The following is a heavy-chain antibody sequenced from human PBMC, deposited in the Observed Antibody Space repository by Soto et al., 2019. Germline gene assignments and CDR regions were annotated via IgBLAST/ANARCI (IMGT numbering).Heavy chain of an antibody. J-gene: IGHJ4*02. CDR2: INHIGST. CDR3: ATSYSGWYGFDF. CDR1: GGSFSGYY. V-gene: IGHV4-34*01. D-gene: IGHD6-19*01. Sequence: SETLSLTCAVYGGSFSGYYWNWIRQPPGKGLEWIGEINHIGSTNYNPSLKSRVTVSVDTSKNQFSLRLSSVTAADAAMYYCATSYSGWYGFDFWGQGTLVTVSS.